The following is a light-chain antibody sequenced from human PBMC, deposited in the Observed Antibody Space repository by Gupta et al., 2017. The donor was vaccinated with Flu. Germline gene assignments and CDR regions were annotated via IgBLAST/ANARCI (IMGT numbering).Light chain of an antibody. J-gene: IGKJ1*01. CDR2: DAS. V-gene: IGKV3-11*01. Sequence: EIVLTQSPATLSLSPGERATLSCRASQSVSSYLAWYQQKPGQAPRLLIYDASNRATGIPARFSGSGSGTDFTLTISSLEPEDFAVYYCQQRSNWQEFGQGTKVEIK. CDR3: QQRSNWQE. CDR1: QSVSSY.